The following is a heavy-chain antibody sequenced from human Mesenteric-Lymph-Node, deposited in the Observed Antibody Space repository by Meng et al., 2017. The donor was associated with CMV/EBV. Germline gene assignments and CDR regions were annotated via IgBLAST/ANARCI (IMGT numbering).Heavy chain of an antibody. V-gene: IGHV3-74*01. CDR2: INFDGSDT. Sequence: GESLKISCAASGFTFSSYWMHWVRQVPGKGLVWVSRINFDGSDTSYADSVKGRFTISRDNAKNMLYLQVNSLRAEDTAVYYCAKDRWDYSFGYYFDYWGQGTLVTVSS. D-gene: IGHD4-11*01. CDR1: GFTFSSYW. CDR3: AKDRWDYSFGYYFDY. J-gene: IGHJ4*02.